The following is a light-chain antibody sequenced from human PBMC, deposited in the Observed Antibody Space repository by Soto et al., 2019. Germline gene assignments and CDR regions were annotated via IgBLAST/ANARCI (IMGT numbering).Light chain of an antibody. V-gene: IGKV3-20*01. CDR1: QTVRNNY. CDR2: DAS. CDR3: QQLSSYPLT. J-gene: IGKJ4*01. Sequence: EFVLTQSPGTLSLSPGERATLSCRASQTVRNNYLAWYQQKPGQAPRLLIYDASSRATGIPDRFSGGGSGTDSTLTISRLEPEDFAVYYCQQLSSYPLTFGGGTKVDIK.